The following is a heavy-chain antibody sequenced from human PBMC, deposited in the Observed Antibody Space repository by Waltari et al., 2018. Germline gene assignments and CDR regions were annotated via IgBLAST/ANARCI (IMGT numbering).Heavy chain of an antibody. Sequence: EVQLVASGGGLVQPGGSLRLPCAASGFTFTKYWMHWVRQDAGKGLMWVAHINSDGRSTTYGDSVKGRFTITRDNARDTVYLQMTSLRAEDTAVYFCVTDDPGLGLDVWGQGTTVTVSS. CDR1: GFTFTKYW. V-gene: IGHV3-74*01. CDR3: VTDDPGLGLDV. CDR2: INSDGRST. D-gene: IGHD7-27*01. J-gene: IGHJ6*02.